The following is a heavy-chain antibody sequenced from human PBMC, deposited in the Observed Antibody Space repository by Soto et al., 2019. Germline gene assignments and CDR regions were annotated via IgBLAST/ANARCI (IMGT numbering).Heavy chain of an antibody. V-gene: IGHV1-69*10. D-gene: IGHD3-10*01. CDR1: GDNFKKNV. CDR2: TIPALGKT. CDR3: ARGPFRPSAMDV. Sequence: ASVKVSCKTSGDNFKKNVFTWVRQAPGQGLEWMGGTIPALGKTHYIEKFQGRVTITVDDATRTVYMEVRDPTSEDTAIYYCARGPFRPSAMDVWGQGTTVTVSS. J-gene: IGHJ6*02.